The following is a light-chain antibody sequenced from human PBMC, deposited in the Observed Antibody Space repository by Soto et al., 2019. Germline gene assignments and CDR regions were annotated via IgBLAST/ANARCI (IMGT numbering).Light chain of an antibody. J-gene: IGLJ7*01. CDR2: DNI. CDR1: NSNIGTKN. V-gene: IGLV1-51*01. Sequence: QSVLTQPPSVSAAPGQTVTISCSGSNSNIGTKNVCWYQQLPGTDPKLLIYDNIKRPSGIPDRFSASKSGTSATLAITGLPTGDEADYYCGTWASSLSGGVFGGGTQLTVL. CDR3: GTWASSLSGGV.